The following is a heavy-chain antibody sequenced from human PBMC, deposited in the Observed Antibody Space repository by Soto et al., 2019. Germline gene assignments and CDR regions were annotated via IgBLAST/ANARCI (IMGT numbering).Heavy chain of an antibody. V-gene: IGHV3-23*01. CDR3: AKCGLEVRGVMVYYYYYMDV. D-gene: IGHD3-10*01. CDR2: ISGSGGST. Sequence: GGSLRLSCAASGFTFSSYAMSWVRQAPGKGLEWVSAISGSGGSTYYADSVKGRFTISRDNSKNTLYLQMNSLRAEDTAVYYCAKCGLEVRGVMVYYYYYMDVWGKGTTVTVSS. CDR1: GFTFSSYA. J-gene: IGHJ6*03.